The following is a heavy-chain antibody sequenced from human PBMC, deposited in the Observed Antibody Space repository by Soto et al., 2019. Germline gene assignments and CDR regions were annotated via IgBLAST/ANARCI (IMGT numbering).Heavy chain of an antibody. CDR3: ARGDGLWYSDL. D-gene: IGHD4-17*01. CDR2: ISVYNGNT. Sequence: QIQLVQSGAEVKKPGPSVKVSCKASGYTFTTYGITWVRQAPGQGLEWMGWISVYNGNTNYAQNFKGRVTITTDTSTSTVYMELRSLTSDDTDVYYCARGDGLWYSDLWGRGTLVTVSS. V-gene: IGHV1-18*01. J-gene: IGHJ2*01. CDR1: GYTFTTYG.